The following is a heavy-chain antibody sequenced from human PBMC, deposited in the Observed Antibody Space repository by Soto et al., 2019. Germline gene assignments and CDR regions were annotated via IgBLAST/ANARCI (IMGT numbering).Heavy chain of an antibody. J-gene: IGHJ4*02. CDR1: GFTFSSYD. CDR2: IGTAGDT. CDR3: ARAIGPTLFDY. D-gene: IGHD3-22*01. Sequence: PGGSLRLSCSASGFTFSSYDMHWVRQGPGKGLEWVSAIGTAGDTNYAGSVKGRFTISRENAKNSLYLQMKSLRAGDTAIYFCARAIGPTLFDYWGQGALVTVSS. V-gene: IGHV3-13*04.